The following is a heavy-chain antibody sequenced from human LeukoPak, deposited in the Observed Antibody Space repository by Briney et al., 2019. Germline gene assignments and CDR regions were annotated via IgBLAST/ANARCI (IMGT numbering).Heavy chain of an antibody. CDR2: ISSSSSYI. D-gene: IGHD6-19*01. CDR3: ARDWSSGHISSGYIDY. Sequence: GGSLRLSCAASGFTFSSYSMNWVRQAPGKGLEWVSSISSSSSYIYYADSVKGRFTISRDNAENSLYLQMNTLGAEDTAIYYCARDWSSGHISSGYIDYWGQGTLVTVSS. J-gene: IGHJ4*02. V-gene: IGHV3-21*01. CDR1: GFTFSSYS.